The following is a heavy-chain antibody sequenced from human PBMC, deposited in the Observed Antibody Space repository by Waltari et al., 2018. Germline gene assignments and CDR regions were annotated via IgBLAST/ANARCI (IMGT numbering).Heavy chain of an antibody. CDR1: GGSFSGYY. CDR2: INQSGST. V-gene: IGHV4-34*01. Sequence: QVQLQQWGAGLLKPSETLSLTCAVYGGSFSGYYWSWIRQPPGKGLEWIGEINQSGSTNYNPSLKSRVTISVDTSKNQFSLKLSSVTAADTAVYYCARPRGSYYGSGSYYAFDIWGQGTMVTVSS. CDR3: ARPRGSYYGSGSYYAFDI. D-gene: IGHD3-10*01. J-gene: IGHJ3*02.